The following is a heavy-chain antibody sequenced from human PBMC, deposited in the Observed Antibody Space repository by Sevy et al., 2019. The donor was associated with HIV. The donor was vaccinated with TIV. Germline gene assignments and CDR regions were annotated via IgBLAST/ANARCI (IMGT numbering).Heavy chain of an antibody. CDR1: GYTLTQFS. D-gene: IGHD3-22*01. J-gene: IGHJ4*02. V-gene: IGHV1-24*01. CDR3: ATTKDYYDSSGYPFDY. Sequence: ASVKVSCKVSGYTLTQFSMHWVRQAPGKGLEWMTTFDPEDGDPEDGKTIYAQKFLGRVTMTEYKSTDTAYMELSSLRSDATAVYYCATTKDYYDSSGYPFDYWGQGTLVTVSS. CDR2: FDPEDGDPEDGKT.